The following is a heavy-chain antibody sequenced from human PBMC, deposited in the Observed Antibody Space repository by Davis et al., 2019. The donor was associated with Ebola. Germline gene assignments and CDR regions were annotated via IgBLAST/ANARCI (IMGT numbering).Heavy chain of an antibody. CDR2: INHSGST. J-gene: IGHJ5*02. CDR1: GGSFSGYY. Sequence: MPSETLSLTCAVSGGSFSGYYWSWIRQPPGKGLEWIGEINHSGSTNYNPSLKSRVTISVDTSKNQFSLKLSSVTAADTAVYYCATKQGYCSGGSCYWGWFDPWGQGTLVTVS. D-gene: IGHD2-15*01. V-gene: IGHV4-34*01. CDR3: ATKQGYCSGGSCYWGWFDP.